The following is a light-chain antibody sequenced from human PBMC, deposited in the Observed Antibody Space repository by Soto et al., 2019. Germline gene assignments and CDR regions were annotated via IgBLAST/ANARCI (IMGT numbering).Light chain of an antibody. CDR2: DTF. Sequence: IVLTQSPASLSVSPGERATLSCRASQDISTYLAWYQQKPGQAPRLIIYDTFNRVSGVPDRITGSGSGTVFTLTVSNVAPDDSAIYYCQQRSTWPLTFGGGTKV. V-gene: IGKV3-11*01. J-gene: IGKJ4*01. CDR3: QQRSTWPLT. CDR1: QDISTY.